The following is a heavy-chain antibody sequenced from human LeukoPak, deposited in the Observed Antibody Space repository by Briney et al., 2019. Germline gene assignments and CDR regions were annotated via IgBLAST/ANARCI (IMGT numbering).Heavy chain of an antibody. J-gene: IGHJ3*02. CDR2: IYHSGST. Sequence: PSETLSLTCTVSGGSISSGGYYWSWIRQPPGKGLEWIGYIYHSGSTYYNPSLKSRVTISVDRSKNQFSLKLSSVTAADTAVYYCASQEHCSSTSCYTDDAFDIWGQGTMVTVSS. CDR3: ASQEHCSSTSCYTDDAFDI. V-gene: IGHV4-30-2*01. CDR1: GGSISSGGYY. D-gene: IGHD2-2*02.